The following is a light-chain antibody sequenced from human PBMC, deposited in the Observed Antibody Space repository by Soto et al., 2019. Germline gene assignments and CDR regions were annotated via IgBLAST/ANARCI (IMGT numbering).Light chain of an antibody. Sequence: EIVLTQSPGTLSLSPGERATLSCRASQSVSSSYLAWYQQKPSQAPRLLIYGASSRATGIPDRFSGSGSGTDFTFTISRLEPEDFAVYYCQQYGSSPTFGQGTKV. J-gene: IGKJ1*01. CDR1: QSVSSSY. CDR3: QQYGSSPT. CDR2: GAS. V-gene: IGKV3-20*01.